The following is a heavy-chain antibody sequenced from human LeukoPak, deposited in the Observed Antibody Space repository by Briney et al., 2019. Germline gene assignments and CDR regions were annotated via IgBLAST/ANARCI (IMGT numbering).Heavy chain of an antibody. J-gene: IGHJ5*02. D-gene: IGHD6-13*01. CDR2: VIPIFGTA. Sequence: ASVKVSCKASGGTFSSYAISWVRQAPGQGLEWMGGVIPIFGTANYAQKFQGRVTITTDESTSTAYMELSSLRSEDTAVYYCARDEIPGYSSRGGFDPWGQGTLVTVSS. V-gene: IGHV1-69*05. CDR3: ARDEIPGYSSRGGFDP. CDR1: GGTFSSYA.